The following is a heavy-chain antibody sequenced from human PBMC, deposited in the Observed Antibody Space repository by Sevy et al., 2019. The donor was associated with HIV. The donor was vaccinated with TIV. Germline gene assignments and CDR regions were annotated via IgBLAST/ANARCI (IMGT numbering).Heavy chain of an antibody. Sequence: GGSLRLSCVASGFTVSDNYMSWVRQAPGKGLEWVSIMYRAAITHYGDSVQGRFTMSRDNSKNTVYLEMSNLGAEDTAIYYCARDGVDGGPKLHYWGQGALVTVSS. CDR1: GFTVSDNY. J-gene: IGHJ4*02. V-gene: IGHV3-53*01. CDR3: ARDGVDGGPKLHY. D-gene: IGHD3-10*01. CDR2: MYRAAIT.